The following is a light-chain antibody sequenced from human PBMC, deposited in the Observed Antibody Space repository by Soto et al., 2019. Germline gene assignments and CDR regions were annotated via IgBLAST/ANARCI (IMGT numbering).Light chain of an antibody. V-gene: IGKV1-5*01. CDR3: QEYSRY. CDR2: AAY. CDR1: HSISTW. J-gene: IGKJ4*01. Sequence: DIQMTQSPSTLSASVGDRVTITCRARHSISTWLDWYQQKPGKAPKVLISAAYNLQSGVPSRFSGSGSGTEFTLTISSLQPDDIGTYYCQEYSRYFGGGTKVEIK.